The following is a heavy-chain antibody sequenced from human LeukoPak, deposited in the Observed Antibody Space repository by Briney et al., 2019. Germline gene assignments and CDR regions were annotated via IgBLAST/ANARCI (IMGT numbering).Heavy chain of an antibody. CDR3: AGSPSGSSSRWFDP. J-gene: IGHJ5*02. Sequence: SETLSLTCGVSGGSINRNDWWSWVRQAPGKGLEWIGEIYHSGTTNYNPSLKSRVTISVDKSQNQFSLRLISVTAADTAVYYCAGSPSGSSSRWFDPWGQGTLVTVSS. V-gene: IGHV4-4*02. D-gene: IGHD1-26*01. CDR1: GGSINRNDW. CDR2: IYHSGTT.